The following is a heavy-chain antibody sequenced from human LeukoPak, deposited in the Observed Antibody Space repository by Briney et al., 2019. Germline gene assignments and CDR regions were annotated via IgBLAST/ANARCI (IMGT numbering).Heavy chain of an antibody. CDR3: ARRGIAAALTPRPPDY. Sequence: GESLKISCKGSGYSFTSYWIGWVRQMPGKGLEWMGIIYPGDSDTRYSPSFQGQVTISADKSISTAYLQWSSLKASDTAMYYCARRGIAAALTPRPPDYWGQGTLVTVSS. D-gene: IGHD6-13*01. J-gene: IGHJ4*02. V-gene: IGHV5-51*01. CDR2: IYPGDSDT. CDR1: GYSFTSYW.